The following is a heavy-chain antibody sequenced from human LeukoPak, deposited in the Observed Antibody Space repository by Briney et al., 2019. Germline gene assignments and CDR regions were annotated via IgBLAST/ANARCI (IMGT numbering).Heavy chain of an antibody. CDR1: GGSISSSSYY. D-gene: IGHD3-3*01. J-gene: IGHJ4*02. Sequence: SETLSLTCTVSGGSISSSSYYWGWIRQPPGKGLEWIGSIYYSGSTYYNPSLKSRVTISVDTSKNQFSLKLSSVTAADTAVYYCARGSDFWSRHLDYWGQGTLVTVSS. CDR3: ARGSDFWSRHLDY. V-gene: IGHV4-39*01. CDR2: IYYSGST.